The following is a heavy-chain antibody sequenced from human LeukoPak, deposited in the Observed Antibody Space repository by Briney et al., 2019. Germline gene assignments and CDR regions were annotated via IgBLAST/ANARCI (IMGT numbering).Heavy chain of an antibody. D-gene: IGHD2-21*02. CDR2: IIPILGIA. Sequence: GSSVKVSFKASGGTFSSYAISWVRQAPGQGLEWMGRIIPILGIANYAQKFQGRVTITADKSTSTAYMELSSLRSEDTAVYYCARDCGGDCYQKTYGMDVWGQGTTVTVSS. V-gene: IGHV1-69*04. J-gene: IGHJ6*02. CDR3: ARDCGGDCYQKTYGMDV. CDR1: GGTFSSYA.